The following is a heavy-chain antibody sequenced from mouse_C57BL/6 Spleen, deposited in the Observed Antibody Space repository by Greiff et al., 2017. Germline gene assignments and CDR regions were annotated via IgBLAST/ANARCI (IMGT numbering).Heavy chain of an antibody. CDR3: ARSSNYVYAMDY. J-gene: IGHJ4*01. CDR2: INPSSGYT. Sequence: QVQLQQSGAELARPGASVKMSCKASGYTFTSYTMHWVKQRPGQGLEWIGYINPSSGYTKYNQKFKDKATLTADKSSSTAYMQLSSLTSDDSAVYYCARSSNYVYAMDYWGQGTSVTVSS. V-gene: IGHV1-4*01. CDR1: GYTFTSYT. D-gene: IGHD2-5*01.